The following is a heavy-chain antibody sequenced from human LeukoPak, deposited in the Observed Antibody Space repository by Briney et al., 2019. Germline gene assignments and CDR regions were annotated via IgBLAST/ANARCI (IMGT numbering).Heavy chain of an antibody. D-gene: IGHD3-3*01. Sequence: PSETLSLTCAVYGGSFSGYYWSWLRQPPGKGLEWIGEINHSGSTNYNPSLKSRVTISVDTSKNQFSLKLSSVTAADTAVYYCARGRGELRFLEWLPMYYFDYWGQGTLVTVSS. CDR3: ARGRGELRFLEWLPMYYFDY. J-gene: IGHJ4*02. V-gene: IGHV4-34*01. CDR2: INHSGST. CDR1: GGSFSGYY.